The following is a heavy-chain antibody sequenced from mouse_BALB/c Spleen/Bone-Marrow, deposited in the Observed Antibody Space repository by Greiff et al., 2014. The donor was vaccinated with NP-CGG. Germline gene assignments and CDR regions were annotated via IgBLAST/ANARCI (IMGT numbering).Heavy chain of an antibody. V-gene: IGHV1-26*01. CDR2: INPNNGDT. Sequence: VQLKESGPELVKPGASVKMSCKASGYTFTDYYMKWVKQSHGKILEWIGDINPNNGDTFYNQKFKGKATLTVDKSSSTAYMQLNSLTSEDSAVYYCARRAYYGNYGGYWGQGTTLTVSS. J-gene: IGHJ2*01. D-gene: IGHD2-10*01. CDR3: ARRAYYGNYGGY. CDR1: GYTFTDYY.